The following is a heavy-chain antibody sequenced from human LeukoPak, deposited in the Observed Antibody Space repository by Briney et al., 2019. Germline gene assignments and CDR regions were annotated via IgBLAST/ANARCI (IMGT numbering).Heavy chain of an antibody. CDR3: ARRYFGTGSRWSRYYFDL. V-gene: IGHV4-39*07. D-gene: IGHD3-9*01. CDR2: IYYSGST. Sequence: PSETLSLTCTVSGGSISSSSYYWGWIRQPPGKGLEWIGSIYYSGSTYYNPSLKSRVTISLDTSKNQFSLNLRSVTDADTAVYYCARRYFGTGSRWSRYYFDLWGQGTLVTVSA. J-gene: IGHJ4*02. CDR1: GGSISSSSYY.